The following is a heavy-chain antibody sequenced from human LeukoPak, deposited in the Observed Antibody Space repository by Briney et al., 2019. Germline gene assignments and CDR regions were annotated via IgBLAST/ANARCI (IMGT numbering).Heavy chain of an antibody. V-gene: IGHV4-61*02. D-gene: IGHD4-17*01. J-gene: IGHJ4*02. CDR2: SYSSGTT. CDR3: ARAPPTEYFDY. CDR1: GGSISSGNYL. Sequence: SETLSLTCTVSGGSISSGNYLWSWIRQPAGTGLEWIGRSYSSGTTNYNPSLKSRVTISVDTSKNQFSLNLSSVTAADTAVYYCARAPPTEYFDYWGQGTLVTVSS.